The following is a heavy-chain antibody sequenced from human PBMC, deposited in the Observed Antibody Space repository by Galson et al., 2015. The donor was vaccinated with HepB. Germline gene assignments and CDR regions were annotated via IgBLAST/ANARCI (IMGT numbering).Heavy chain of an antibody. Sequence: SLRLSCAASGFTFGDYAMSWFRQAPGKGLEWVGFIRSKAYGGTTEYAASVKGRFTISRDDSKSIAYLQMNSLKTEDTAVYYCTRAGSEWELLLVDYWGQGTLVTVSS. CDR3: TRAGSEWELLLVDY. V-gene: IGHV3-49*03. J-gene: IGHJ4*02. CDR2: IRSKAYGGTT. D-gene: IGHD1-26*01. CDR1: GFTFGDYA.